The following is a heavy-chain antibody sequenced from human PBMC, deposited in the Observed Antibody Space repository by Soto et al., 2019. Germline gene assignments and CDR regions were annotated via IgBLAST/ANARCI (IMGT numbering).Heavy chain of an antibody. Sequence: GVLRLSCVGSGFIFSSFTMTWVRQAPGMGLQYLASISKSSSLIYYADSVRGRFIISRDNSKDSVFLQMYSLRAEDTAMYYCVRGDDRVDWRQRTLVTVSS. J-gene: IGHJ4*02. CDR3: VRGDDRVD. D-gene: IGHD1-1*01. V-gene: IGHV3-21*01. CDR1: GFIFSSFT. CDR2: ISKSSSLI.